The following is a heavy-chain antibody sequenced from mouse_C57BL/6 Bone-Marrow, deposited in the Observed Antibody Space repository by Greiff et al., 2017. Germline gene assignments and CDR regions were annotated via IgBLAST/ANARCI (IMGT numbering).Heavy chain of an antibody. CDR3: ARGVYYGSSCHYYAMDY. D-gene: IGHD1-1*01. J-gene: IGHJ4*01. Sequence: EVKLQESGPELVKPGDSVKISCKASGYSFTGYFMNWVMQSHGKSLAWIGRINPYNGDTFYNQKFKGKATLTVDKSSSTAHMELRSLTSEDSAVYYCARGVYYGSSCHYYAMDYWGQGTSVTVSS. V-gene: IGHV1-20*01. CDR1: GYSFTGYF. CDR2: INPYNGDT.